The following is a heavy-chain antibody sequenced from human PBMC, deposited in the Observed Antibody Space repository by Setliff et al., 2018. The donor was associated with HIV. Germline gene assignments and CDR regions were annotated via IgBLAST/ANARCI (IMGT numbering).Heavy chain of an antibody. D-gene: IGHD6-13*01. CDR2: IQHSGTT. CDR3: ARVSCSSWYSIPLYYYYSMDV. V-gene: IGHV4-34*01. Sequence: SETLSLTCAVYGGSFSGYCWSWIRQPPGKGLEWIGEIQHSGTTYYNPSLRSRVTTSVDTSKSQFSLKLSSVTAADTAVYYCARVSCSSWYSIPLYYYYSMDVWGKGTTVTVSS. CDR1: GGSFSGYC. J-gene: IGHJ6*03.